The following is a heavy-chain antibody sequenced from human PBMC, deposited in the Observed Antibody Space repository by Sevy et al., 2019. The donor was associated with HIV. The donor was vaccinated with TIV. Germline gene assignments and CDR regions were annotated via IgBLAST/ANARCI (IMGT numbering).Heavy chain of an antibody. J-gene: IGHJ6*02. Sequence: GGSLRLSCAASGFTFNRSPMHWVRQAPGKGLEWVAVMSYNGNKKYNGDSVKGRFTISRDDYKTTLYLQMNSLRPEDTAVYYCAREGVLFEGVIVSYGMDVWGQGTTVTVSS. CDR3: AREGVLFEGVIVSYGMDV. V-gene: IGHV3-30*04. CDR2: MSYNGNKK. D-gene: IGHD3-16*01. CDR1: GFTFNRSP.